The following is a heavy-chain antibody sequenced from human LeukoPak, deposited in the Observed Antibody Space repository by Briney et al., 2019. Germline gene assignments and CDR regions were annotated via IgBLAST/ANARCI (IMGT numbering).Heavy chain of an antibody. V-gene: IGHV1-2*02. CDR2: INPNSGGT. Sequence: GASVKVSCKASGSTFTGYYMHWVRQAPGQGLEWMGWINPNSGGTNYAQKFQSRVTMTRDTFISTAYMELSSLRSDDTAVYYCASPDYINYGSGTYCLSYWGQGTLVTVSS. CDR1: GSTFTGYY. D-gene: IGHD3-10*01. CDR3: ASPDYINYGSGTYCLSY. J-gene: IGHJ4*02.